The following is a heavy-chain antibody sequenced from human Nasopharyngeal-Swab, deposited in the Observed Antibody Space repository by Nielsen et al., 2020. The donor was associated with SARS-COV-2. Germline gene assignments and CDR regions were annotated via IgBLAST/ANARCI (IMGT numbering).Heavy chain of an antibody. Sequence: GESLKISCAASGFTFSSYAMHWVRQAPGKGLEYVSAISSNGGSTYYANSVKGRFTISRDNSKNTLYLQMGSLRAEDMAVHYCARGRSSGWYKAFDIWGQGTMVTVSS. D-gene: IGHD6-19*01. J-gene: IGHJ3*02. CDR2: ISSNGGST. CDR3: ARGRSSGWYKAFDI. V-gene: IGHV3-64*01. CDR1: GFTFSSYA.